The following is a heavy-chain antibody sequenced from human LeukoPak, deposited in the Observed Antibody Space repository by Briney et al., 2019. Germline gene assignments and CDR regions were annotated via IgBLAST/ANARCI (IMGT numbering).Heavy chain of an antibody. V-gene: IGHV3-9*01. CDR1: GFTFDDNA. J-gene: IGHJ4*02. Sequence: PGRSLRLSCAASGFTFDDNAMHWVRQAPGKGLEWVSGISWNSGSIGYADSVKGRFTISRDNAKNSLYLQMNTLRAEDTALYYCSKAQCGGDCSNPYYFDYWGQGTLVTVSS. D-gene: IGHD2-21*02. CDR2: ISWNSGSI. CDR3: SKAQCGGDCSNPYYFDY.